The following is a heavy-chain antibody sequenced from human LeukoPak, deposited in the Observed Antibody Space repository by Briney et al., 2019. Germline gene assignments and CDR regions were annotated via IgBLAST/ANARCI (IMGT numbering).Heavy chain of an antibody. V-gene: IGHV1-2*02. D-gene: IGHD3-9*01. CDR2: INPNSGGT. CDR3: AREKILTGLVDY. J-gene: IGHJ4*02. CDR1: GYTFTGYY. Sequence: ASVKVSCTASGYTFTGYYMHWVRQAPGQGLEWMGWINPNSGGTNYAQKFQGRVTMTRDTSISTAYMELSRLRSDDTAVYYCAREKILTGLVDYWGQGTLVTVSS.